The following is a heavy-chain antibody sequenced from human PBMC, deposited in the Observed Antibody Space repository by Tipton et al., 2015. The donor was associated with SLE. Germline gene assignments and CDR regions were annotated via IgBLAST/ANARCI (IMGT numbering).Heavy chain of an antibody. CDR2: ISSSSSNI. J-gene: IGHJ3*01. D-gene: IGHD3-16*01. CDR3: ARGVWGTYSTDL. Sequence: SLRLSCAASAFTFSSYSMNWVRQAPGKGLEWVSYISSSSSNIYYADSVKGRFTISRDNAKNSLYLQMNSLRAEDTAVYCCARGVWGTYSTDLWGQGTMVIVSS. CDR1: AFTFSSYS. V-gene: IGHV3-48*01.